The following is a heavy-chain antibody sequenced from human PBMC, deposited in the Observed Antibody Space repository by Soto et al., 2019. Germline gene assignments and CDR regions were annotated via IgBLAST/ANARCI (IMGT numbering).Heavy chain of an antibody. CDR1: GYTFTSCY. D-gene: IGHD3-22*01. CDR3: ARAMGRITMIVVVPMDV. Sequence: ASVKVSCKASGYTFTSCYMHWVRQAPGQGLEWMGIINPSGGSTSYAQKFQGRVTMTRDTSTSTVYMELSSLRSEDTAVYYCARAMGRITMIVVVPMDVWGQGTTVTVSS. CDR2: INPSGGST. J-gene: IGHJ6*02. V-gene: IGHV1-46*01.